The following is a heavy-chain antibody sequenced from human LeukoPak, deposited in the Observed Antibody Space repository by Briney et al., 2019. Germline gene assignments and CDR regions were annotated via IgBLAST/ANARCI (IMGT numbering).Heavy chain of an antibody. J-gene: IGHJ3*01. CDR3: AKEMATFRAFDF. D-gene: IGHD5-24*01. CDR1: GFTFSTYA. Sequence: GGSLRLSCAASGFTFSTYAMSWFRQAPAKGLEWVSVISGSGSSTYYADSVKGRSTISRDNSKNTLYLQMNSLRAEDTAVYYCAKEMATFRAFDFWGQGTMVTVSS. V-gene: IGHV3-23*01. CDR2: ISGSGSST.